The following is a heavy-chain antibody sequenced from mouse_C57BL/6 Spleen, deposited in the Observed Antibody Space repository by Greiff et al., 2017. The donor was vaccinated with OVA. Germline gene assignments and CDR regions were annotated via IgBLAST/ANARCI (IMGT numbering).Heavy chain of an antibody. D-gene: IGHD1-1*01. CDR2: INYDGSST. V-gene: IGHV5-16*01. CDR1: GFTFSDYY. Sequence: EVQVVESEGGLVQPGSSMKLSCTASGFTFSDYYMAWVRQVPEKGLEWVANINYDGSSTYYLDSLKSRFIISRDNAKNILYLQMSSLKSEDTATYYCARDGVSYYYGSSPDWYFDVWGTGTTVTVSS. CDR3: ARDGVSYYYGSSPDWYFDV. J-gene: IGHJ1*03.